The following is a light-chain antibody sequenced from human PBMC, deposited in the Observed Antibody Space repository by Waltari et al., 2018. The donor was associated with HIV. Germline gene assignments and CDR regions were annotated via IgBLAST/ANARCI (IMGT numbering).Light chain of an antibody. Sequence: QSVLTQPPSVSGTPGQRVTISCSGSSSNIGSNYIYWYQQPPGTAPKLLIFRDDQRPSGVPDRFSGSTSGTSASLAISGLRSEDEADYSCAAWDDSLSGWVFGGGTKLTVL. CDR2: RDD. J-gene: IGLJ3*02. V-gene: IGLV1-47*01. CDR1: SSNIGSNY. CDR3: AAWDDSLSGWV.